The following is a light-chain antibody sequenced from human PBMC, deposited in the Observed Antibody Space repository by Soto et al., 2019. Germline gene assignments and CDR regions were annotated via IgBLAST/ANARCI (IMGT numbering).Light chain of an antibody. CDR1: SSNIGNNY. Sequence: QSVLTQSPSVSAAPGQKVTISCSGSSSNIGNNYVSWYQQLPGTAPKLMIYEVSNRPSGVSNRFSGSKSGNTASLTISGLQAEDEADYYCSSYTSSSTYVFGTGTKLTVL. CDR3: SSYTSSSTYV. CDR2: EVS. V-gene: IGLV2-14*01. J-gene: IGLJ1*01.